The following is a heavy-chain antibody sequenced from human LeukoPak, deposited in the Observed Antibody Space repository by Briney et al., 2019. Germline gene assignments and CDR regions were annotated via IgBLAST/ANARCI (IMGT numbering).Heavy chain of an antibody. Sequence: GGSLRLSCAASGFTFSSYAMHWVRQAPGKGLEWVAVISYDGSNKYYADSAKGRFTISRDNSKNTLYLQMNSLRAEDTAVYYCARDAESGAFDIWGQGTMVTVSS. D-gene: IGHD3-10*01. J-gene: IGHJ3*02. CDR2: ISYDGSNK. CDR1: GFTFSSYA. CDR3: ARDAESGAFDI. V-gene: IGHV3-30-3*01.